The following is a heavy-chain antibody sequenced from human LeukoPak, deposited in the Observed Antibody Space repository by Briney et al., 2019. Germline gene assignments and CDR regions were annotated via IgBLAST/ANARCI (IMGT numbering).Heavy chain of an antibody. CDR2: ISHSGST. V-gene: IGHV4-34*01. CDR3: ARGRGYSYRYFDL. CDR1: GGSFSGYY. D-gene: IGHD5-18*01. J-gene: IGHJ2*01. Sequence: SETLSLTCAVYGGSFSGYYWSWIRQPPGKGLEWIGEISHSGSTNYNPSLKSRVTISVATSKNQFSLRLTSVTAADTAVYYCARGRGYSYRYFDLWGRGTLVTVSS.